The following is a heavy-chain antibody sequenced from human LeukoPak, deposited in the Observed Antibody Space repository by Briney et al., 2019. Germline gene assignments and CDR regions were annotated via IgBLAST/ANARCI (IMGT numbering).Heavy chain of an antibody. CDR2: IYISGST. J-gene: IGHJ4*02. CDR1: GASISSYY. Sequence: SETLSLTCTVSGASISSYYWSWIRQPAGKGLEWIGRIYISGSTNYNPSLKSRVTMSVDTSKNQFSLKLSSVTAADTAVYYCARDRSYCSGGSCSYYFDYWGQGTLVTVSS. V-gene: IGHV4-4*07. D-gene: IGHD2-15*01. CDR3: ARDRSYCSGGSCSYYFDY.